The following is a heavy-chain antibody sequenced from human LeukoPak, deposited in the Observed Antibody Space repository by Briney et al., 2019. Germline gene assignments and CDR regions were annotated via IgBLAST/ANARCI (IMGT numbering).Heavy chain of an antibody. V-gene: IGHV3-23*01. Sequence: PGGSLRLSCEASGFTFSSYAMSWVRQAPGKGLEWVSAISGSGGSTYYADSVKGRFTISRDNSKNTLYLQMNSLRAEDTAVYYCAKSAEITMIVVVNLDYWGQGTLVTVSS. J-gene: IGHJ4*02. CDR2: ISGSGGST. D-gene: IGHD3-22*01. CDR1: GFTFSSYA. CDR3: AKSAEITMIVVVNLDY.